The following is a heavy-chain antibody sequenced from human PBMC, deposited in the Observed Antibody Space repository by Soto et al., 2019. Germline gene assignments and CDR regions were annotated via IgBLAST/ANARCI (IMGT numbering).Heavy chain of an antibody. CDR2: IFYSGST. Sequence: SETLSFTCSVSGVSLTSGTYYWSWIRHHPGKGLEWIGYIFYSGSTDYNPSLKSRVNISVDTSKNQFSLKLSSVTAADTAVYYCASTEDFFDYWGQGTLVTVSS. CDR3: ASTEDFFDY. J-gene: IGHJ4*02. CDR1: GVSLTSGTYY. V-gene: IGHV4-31*03.